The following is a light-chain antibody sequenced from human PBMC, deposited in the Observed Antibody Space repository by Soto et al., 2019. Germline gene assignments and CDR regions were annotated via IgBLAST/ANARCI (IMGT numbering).Light chain of an antibody. CDR2: LGS. J-gene: IGKJ4*01. V-gene: IGKV2-28*01. Sequence: DIVMTQSPLSLPVTPGEPASISCRSSQSLLHSNGYNYLDWYLXKTGQSPQVXIYLGSNRSSGVPDRFSGSGSGTDFTLKISRVEAEDGAVYDGMQALQTPLTFGGGTKVDIK. CDR3: MQALQTPLT. CDR1: QSLLHSNGYNY.